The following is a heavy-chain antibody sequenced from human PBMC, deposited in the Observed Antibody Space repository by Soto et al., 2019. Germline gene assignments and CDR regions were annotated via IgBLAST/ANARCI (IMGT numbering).Heavy chain of an antibody. CDR1: GGSFSCYY. D-gene: IGHD3-10*01. V-gene: IGHV4-34*01. Sequence: SETLSLTCAVYGGSFSCYYWSWIRQPPGKGLEWIGEINHSGSTNYNPSLKSRVTISVDTSKNQFSLKLSSVTAADTAVYYCARGRGRLNYYYGMDVWGQGTTVTVSS. CDR3: ARGRGRLNYYYGMDV. J-gene: IGHJ6*02. CDR2: INHSGST.